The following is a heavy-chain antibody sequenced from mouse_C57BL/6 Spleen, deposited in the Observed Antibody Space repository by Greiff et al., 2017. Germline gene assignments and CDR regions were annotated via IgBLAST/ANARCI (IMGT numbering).Heavy chain of an antibody. CDR1: GYTFTSYW. CDR2: IDPSDSET. V-gene: IGHV1-52*01. CDR3: ASRDGRDFDY. Sequence: VQLQQPGAELVRPGSSVKLSCKASGYTFTSYWMHWVKQRPIQGLEWIGNIDPSDSETPYNQKFKDKATLTVDKSSSTAYMQLSSLTSEDSAVYYCASRDGRDFDYWGQGTTLTVSS. D-gene: IGHD1-1*01. J-gene: IGHJ2*01.